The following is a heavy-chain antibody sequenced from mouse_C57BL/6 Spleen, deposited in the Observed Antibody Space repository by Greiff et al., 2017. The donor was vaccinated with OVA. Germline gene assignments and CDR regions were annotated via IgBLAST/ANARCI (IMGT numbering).Heavy chain of an antibody. V-gene: IGHV1-52*01. Sequence: QVQLQQPGAELVRPGSSVKLSCKASGYTFTSYWMHWVKQRPIQGLEWIGNIDPSDSETHYNQKFKDKATLTVDKSSSTAYMQLSSLTSEDSAVYYCARFAPYLLYAMDYWGQGTSVTVSS. CDR2: IDPSDSET. CDR1: GYTFTSYW. CDR3: ARFAPYLLYAMDY. J-gene: IGHJ4*01.